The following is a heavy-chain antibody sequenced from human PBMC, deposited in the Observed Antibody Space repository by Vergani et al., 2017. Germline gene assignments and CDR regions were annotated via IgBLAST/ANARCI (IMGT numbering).Heavy chain of an antibody. V-gene: IGHV4-39*01. CDR2: INYGGST. CDR3: ARLYY. J-gene: IGHJ4*02. Sequence: QLQLQESGPGLVKPSERGERKGTGEGCSISSRGYYWGWIRQPPGKGGEWIGSINYGGSTYYNPSLKSRVTISVDTSKNQFSLNLSSVTAADPAVYYCARLYYWGQGTLVTVSS. CDR1: GCSISSRGYY.